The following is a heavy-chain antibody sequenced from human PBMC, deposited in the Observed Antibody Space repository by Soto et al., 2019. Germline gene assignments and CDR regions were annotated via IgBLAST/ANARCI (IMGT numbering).Heavy chain of an antibody. J-gene: IGHJ4*02. CDR2: INGDGSST. CDR1: GFSFSGYW. V-gene: IGHV3-74*01. D-gene: IGHD5-18*01. CDR3: ARGGAYIYGPQYD. Sequence: EVQLVESGGGLVQPGGSLRLSCATSGFSFSGYWIHWVRQAPGKWLVWVSHINGDGSSTNYADSVKGRFTISRDYAKHTLYLQMNSLRVEYTAVYYCARGGAYIYGPQYDWGQGTRVTVSS.